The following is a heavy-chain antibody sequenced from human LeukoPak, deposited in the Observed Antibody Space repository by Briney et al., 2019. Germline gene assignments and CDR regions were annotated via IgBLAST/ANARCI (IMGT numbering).Heavy chain of an antibody. D-gene: IGHD3-22*01. CDR3: ASAPYYDSSEGWDAFDI. J-gene: IGHJ3*02. Sequence: GESLKISCKGSGYSFTSYWIGWVRQMPGKGLEWMGIIYPGDSDTRYSPSFQGQVTIPADKSISTAYLQWSSLKASDTAMYYCASAPYYDSSEGWDAFDIWGQGTMVTVSS. V-gene: IGHV5-51*01. CDR2: IYPGDSDT. CDR1: GYSFTSYW.